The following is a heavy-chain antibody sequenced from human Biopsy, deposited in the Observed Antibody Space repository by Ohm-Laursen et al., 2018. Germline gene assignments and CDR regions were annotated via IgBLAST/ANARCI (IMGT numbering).Heavy chain of an antibody. V-gene: IGHV3-11*01. CDR2: ISSSGRTM. D-gene: IGHD5-24*01. CDR3: ATTRSFEN. Sequence: GSLRLSCSASGFSFSDYYMIWIRQAPGKGLEWVSYISSSGRTMYYADSVKGRFTTSRDNANKSLYLQMNSLRAEDTAVYYCATTRSFENWGQGTLVTVSS. J-gene: IGHJ4*02. CDR1: GFSFSDYY.